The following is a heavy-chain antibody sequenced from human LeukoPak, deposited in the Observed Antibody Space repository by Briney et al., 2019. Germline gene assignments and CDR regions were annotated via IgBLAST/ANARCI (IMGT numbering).Heavy chain of an antibody. J-gene: IGHJ6*02. Sequence: ASVKVSCKASGYTFTGYYMHWVRQAPGQGLEWMGWINPNSGGTNYAQKFQGRVTMTRDTSISTAYMELSRLRSDDTAVYYCARDKSDGDYVKNYYGMDVWGQGTTVTASS. V-gene: IGHV1-2*02. CDR2: INPNSGGT. CDR3: ARDKSDGDYVKNYYGMDV. CDR1: GYTFTGYY. D-gene: IGHD4-17*01.